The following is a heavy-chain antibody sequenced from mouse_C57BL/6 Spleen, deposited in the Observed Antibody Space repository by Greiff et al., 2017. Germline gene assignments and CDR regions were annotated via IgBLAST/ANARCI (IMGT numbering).Heavy chain of an antibody. D-gene: IGHD1-2*01. J-gene: IGHJ4*01. CDR2: IYPGDGAA. Sequence: VQLQQSGPELVKPGASVKISCKASGYAFSSSWMNWVKQRPGKGLEWIGRIYPGDGAANYNGKFKGKATLTADKSSSTAYMQLSSLTSEDSAVYYYASVYYGPMDYWGQGTSVTVSS. CDR3: ASVYYGPMDY. V-gene: IGHV1-82*01. CDR1: GYAFSSSW.